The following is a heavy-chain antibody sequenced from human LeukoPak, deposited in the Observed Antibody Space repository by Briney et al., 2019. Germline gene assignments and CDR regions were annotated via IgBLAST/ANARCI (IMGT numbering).Heavy chain of an antibody. CDR1: GYTFTSYY. V-gene: IGHV1-46*01. Sequence: GASVKVSCKASGYTFTSYYMHWVRQAPGQGLEWMGIINPSGGSTSYAQKFQGRVTMTRDTSTSTVYMELSSLGSEDTAVYYCARGYGDYDGYYYGMDVWGQGTTVTVSS. D-gene: IGHD4-17*01. CDR3: ARGYGDYDGYYYGMDV. CDR2: INPSGGST. J-gene: IGHJ6*02.